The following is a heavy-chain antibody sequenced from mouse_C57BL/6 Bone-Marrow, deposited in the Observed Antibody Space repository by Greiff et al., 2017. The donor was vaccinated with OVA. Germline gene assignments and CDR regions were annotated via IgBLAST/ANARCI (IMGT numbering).Heavy chain of an antibody. D-gene: IGHD4-1*01. J-gene: IGHJ3*01. CDR2: LSDGGSYT. CDR1: GFTFSSYA. Sequence: EVKLMESGGGLVKPGGSLTLSCAASGFTFSSYAMSWVRQTPEQRLEWVATLSDGGSYTYYPDNVKGRFTISRDNAKNNLYLQMSHLKSEDTAMYYCARDTGHPCAYWGQGTLVTVSA. CDR3: ARDTGHPCAY. V-gene: IGHV5-4*01.